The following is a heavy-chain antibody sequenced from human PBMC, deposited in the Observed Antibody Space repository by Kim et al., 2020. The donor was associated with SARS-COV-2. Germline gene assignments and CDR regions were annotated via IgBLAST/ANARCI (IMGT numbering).Heavy chain of an antibody. Sequence: SETLSLTCTVSGGSISSSSYYRGWIRQPPGKGLEWIGSIYYSGSTYYNPSLKSRVTISVDTSKNQFSLKLSSVTAADTAVYYCARHPYSSGWRVTRINYWGQGTLVTVTS. CDR3: ARHPYSSGWRVTRINY. V-gene: IGHV4-39*01. D-gene: IGHD6-19*01. CDR1: GGSISSSSYY. J-gene: IGHJ4*02. CDR2: IYYSGST.